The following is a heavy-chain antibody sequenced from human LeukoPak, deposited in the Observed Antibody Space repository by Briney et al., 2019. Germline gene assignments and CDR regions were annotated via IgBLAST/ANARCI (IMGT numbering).Heavy chain of an antibody. J-gene: IGHJ4*02. CDR2: ISYDGSNK. CDR1: GFSFSSYG. Sequence: TGGSLRLSCAGSGFSFSSYGMHWVRQAPGKGLEWVAVISYDGSNKYYADSVKGRFTISRDNSKNTLYLQMNSLRAEDTAVYYCAKGSSSWANWGQGTLVTVSS. V-gene: IGHV3-30*18. D-gene: IGHD6-13*01. CDR3: AKGSSSWAN.